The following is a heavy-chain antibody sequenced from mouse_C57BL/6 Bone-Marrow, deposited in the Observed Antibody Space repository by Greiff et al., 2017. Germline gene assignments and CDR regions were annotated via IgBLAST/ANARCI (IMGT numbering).Heavy chain of an antibody. J-gene: IGHJ3*01. Sequence: EVQLQQSGAELVRPGASVKLSCTASGFNIKDDYMHWVKQRPEQGLEWIGWIDPENGDTEYASKFQGKATIPADTSSNTVYLQLSSLTSEDTAVYYCTTAGGCSYPFAYWGQGTLVTVSA. CDR2: IDPENGDT. CDR1: GFNIKDDY. CDR3: TTAGGCSYPFAY. V-gene: IGHV14-4*01. D-gene: IGHD1-1*01.